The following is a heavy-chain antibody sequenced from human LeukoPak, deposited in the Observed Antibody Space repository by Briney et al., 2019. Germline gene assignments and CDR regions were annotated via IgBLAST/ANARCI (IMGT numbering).Heavy chain of an antibody. V-gene: IGHV3-30*18. CDR3: AKVIVEGDIVVVVAAQIDY. Sequence: PGRSLRLSCAASGFTFSSYGMHWVRQAPGKELEWVAVISYDGSNKYYADSVKGRFTISRDNSKNTLYLQMNSLRAEDTAVYYCAKVIVEGDIVVVVAAQIDYWGQGTLVTVSS. CDR2: ISYDGSNK. J-gene: IGHJ4*02. D-gene: IGHD2-15*01. CDR1: GFTFSSYG.